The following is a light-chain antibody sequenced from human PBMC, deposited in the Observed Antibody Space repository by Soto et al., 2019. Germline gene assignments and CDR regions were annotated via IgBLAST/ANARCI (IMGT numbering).Light chain of an antibody. CDR2: AAS. CDR3: LPHNSYPRT. J-gene: IGKJ5*01. Sequence: DIQMTQSPSSLSASVGDRVTITCRASQGIRNDLGWYQQKPGKAPKRLIYAASTFQSGVPSRFSGSKSGTGFTLRNSTLQPEDVAPYYGLPHNSYPRTFGQGTRLESK. V-gene: IGKV1-17*01. CDR1: QGIRND.